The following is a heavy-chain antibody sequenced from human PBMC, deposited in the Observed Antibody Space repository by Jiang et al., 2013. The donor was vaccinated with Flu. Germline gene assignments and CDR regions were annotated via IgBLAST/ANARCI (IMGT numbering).Heavy chain of an antibody. Sequence: KPTQTLTLTCTFSGFSLDSSGEGVGWIRQPPSKGPGVACTPLLGDDERYRPSLKTRLTITKGTSINQVVLTMTNVDPADTATYYCAHRRGEWGAFDIWGQGTMVTVSS. V-gene: IGHV2-5*02. J-gene: IGHJ3*02. CDR3: AHRRGEWGAFDI. CDR2: LLGDDE. CDR1: GFSLDSSGEG. D-gene: IGHD2-8*01.